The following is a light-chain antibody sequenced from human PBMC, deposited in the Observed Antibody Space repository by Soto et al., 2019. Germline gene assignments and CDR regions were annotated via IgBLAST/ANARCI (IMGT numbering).Light chain of an antibody. J-gene: IGLJ2*01. CDR3: QSYDSSMSLHVV. V-gene: IGLV1-40*01. Sequence: QSVLTQPPSVSGAPGQRVTISCTWSSSNIGAGYDVHWYQQLPGTAPKLLIYGNSNRPSGVPDRFSGSKSGTSASLAITGLQAEDEADYYCQSYDSSMSLHVVFGGGTKLTVL. CDR1: SSNIGAGYD. CDR2: GNS.